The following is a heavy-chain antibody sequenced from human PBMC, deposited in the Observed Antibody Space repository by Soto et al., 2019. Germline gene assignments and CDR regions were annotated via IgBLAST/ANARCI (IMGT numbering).Heavy chain of an antibody. CDR1: RYNFATYW. Sequence: GESLKISCKGSRYNFATYWIGWVRQMPGKGLEWMAIIYPGDSDTRYSPSFQGQVTISADKSISTAYLQWSSLKASDTAMYYCATSYYYDSSGYYSALGAFDIWGQGTTVTVSS. CDR2: IYPGDSDT. V-gene: IGHV5-51*01. CDR3: ATSYYYDSSGYYSALGAFDI. D-gene: IGHD3-22*01. J-gene: IGHJ3*02.